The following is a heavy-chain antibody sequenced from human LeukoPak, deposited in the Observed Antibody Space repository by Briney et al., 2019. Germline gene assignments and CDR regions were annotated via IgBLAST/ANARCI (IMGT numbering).Heavy chain of an antibody. CDR3: ARDSSMGPQQQLDY. V-gene: IGHV1-18*01. CDR2: ISAYNGNT. J-gene: IGHJ4*02. D-gene: IGHD6-13*01. Sequence: ASVKVSCKASGHTFTSYGISWVRQAPGQGLEWMGWISAYNGNTNYAQKLQGRVTMTTDTSTSTAYMELRSLRSDDTAVYYCARDSSMGPQQQLDYWGQGTLVTVTS. CDR1: GHTFTSYG.